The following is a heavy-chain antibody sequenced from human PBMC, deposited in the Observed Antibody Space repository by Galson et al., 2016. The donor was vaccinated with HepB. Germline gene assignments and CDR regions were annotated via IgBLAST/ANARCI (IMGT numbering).Heavy chain of an antibody. Sequence: SLRLSCAASGFIFSDYHVNWIRQAPGKGLEWISYISRSSNAIHYADSVKGRFTVSRDYAKNSLYLQMNSLRAEDTAVYYCARDSSSGYVIDAFDIWGQGTMVTVSS. CDR3: ARDSSSGYVIDAFDI. CDR1: GFIFSDYH. CDR2: ISRSSNAI. V-gene: IGHV3-11*04. J-gene: IGHJ3*02. D-gene: IGHD5-12*01.